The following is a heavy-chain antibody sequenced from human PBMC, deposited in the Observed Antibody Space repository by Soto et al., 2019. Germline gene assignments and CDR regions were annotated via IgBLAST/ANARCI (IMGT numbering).Heavy chain of an antibody. CDR1: GFTFSSCA. Sequence: GGSLRLSCAASGFTFSSCAMHWVRQAPGKGLDWVAVIWYDGSNKYYADSVKGRFTISRDNSKNTLYLHVNSLRAEDTAVYYCARETNDILSGYLMDVWGQGTTVPVSS. J-gene: IGHJ6*02. CDR2: IWYDGSNK. V-gene: IGHV3-33*01. D-gene: IGHD3-9*01. CDR3: ARETNDILSGYLMDV.